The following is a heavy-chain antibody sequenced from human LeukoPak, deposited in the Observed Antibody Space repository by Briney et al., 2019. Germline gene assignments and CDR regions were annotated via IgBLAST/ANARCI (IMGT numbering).Heavy chain of an antibody. CDR2: IYSGDST. J-gene: IGHJ6*03. Sequence: GGSLRLSCAASGFTVSSNYMSWVRQAPGMGLEWVSVIYSGDSTYYADSVKGRFTISRDNSKNTLYLQMNSLRAEDTAVYYCARHGSMTLIRGRLRYYYMDVWGKGTTVTISS. CDR1: GFTVSSNY. D-gene: IGHD3-10*01. CDR3: ARHGSMTLIRGRLRYYYMDV. V-gene: IGHV3-53*01.